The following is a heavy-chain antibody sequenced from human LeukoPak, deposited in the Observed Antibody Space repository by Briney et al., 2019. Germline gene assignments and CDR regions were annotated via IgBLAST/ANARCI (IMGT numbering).Heavy chain of an antibody. J-gene: IGHJ3*02. CDR3: ASAAAGNNDAFDI. D-gene: IGHD6-13*01. CDR1: GYSLTSYW. V-gene: IGHV1-18*04. CDR2: ISAYNGNT. Sequence: GESLKISCKGSGYSLTSYWISWVRQAPGQGLEWMGWISAYNGNTNYAQKLQGRVTMTTDTSTSTAYMELRSLRSDDTAVYYCASAAAGNNDAFDIWGQGTMVTVSS.